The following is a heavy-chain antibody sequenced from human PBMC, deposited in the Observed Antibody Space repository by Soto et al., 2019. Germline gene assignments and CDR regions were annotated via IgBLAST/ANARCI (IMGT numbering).Heavy chain of an antibody. CDR3: ATTYLVEAFDI. Sequence: QVQLVQSGAEVKKPGASVKVSCKVSGYTLTELSIHWVRQAPGKGLEWMGGFDPEQGKIIYAQNFLGRVSMTEDTSTDTAYMDLSSLRSVDTALYYCATTYLVEAFDIWGQGTMVFVSS. J-gene: IGHJ3*02. CDR2: FDPEQGKI. V-gene: IGHV1-24*01. D-gene: IGHD3-10*01. CDR1: GYTLTELS.